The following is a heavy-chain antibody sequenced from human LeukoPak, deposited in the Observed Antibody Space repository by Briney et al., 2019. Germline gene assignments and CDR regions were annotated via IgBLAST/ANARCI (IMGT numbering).Heavy chain of an antibody. Sequence: GGSLRLSCAASGFTFSSYSMNWVRQAPGKGLEWVSSISSSSSYIYYADSVKGRFTISRDNAKNSLYLQMNSLRAEDTAVYYCARDFRLYYYDSSGSELDDWGQETLVTVSS. V-gene: IGHV3-21*01. CDR1: GFTFSSYS. CDR3: ARDFRLYYYDSSGSELDD. D-gene: IGHD3-22*01. CDR2: ISSSSSYI. J-gene: IGHJ4*02.